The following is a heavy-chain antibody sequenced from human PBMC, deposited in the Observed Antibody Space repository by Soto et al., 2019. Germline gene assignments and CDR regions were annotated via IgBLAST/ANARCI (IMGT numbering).Heavy chain of an antibody. V-gene: IGHV1-69*13. Sequence: GASVKVSCKASGGTFSSYAISWVRQAPGQGLEWMGGIIPIFGTANYAQKFQGRVTITADESTSTAYMELSSLRSEDTAVYYCARLDYGSGSPSGMDVWGQGTTVTVS. D-gene: IGHD3-10*01. CDR2: IIPIFGTA. J-gene: IGHJ6*02. CDR1: GGTFSSYA. CDR3: ARLDYGSGSPSGMDV.